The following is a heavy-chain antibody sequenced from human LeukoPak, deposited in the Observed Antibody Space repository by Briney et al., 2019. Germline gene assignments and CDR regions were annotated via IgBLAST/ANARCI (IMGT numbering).Heavy chain of an antibody. D-gene: IGHD3-10*01. CDR1: GFTVGSNY. CDR2: IYSGGST. Sequence: GGSLRLSCAASGFTVGSNYMSWVRQAPGEGLEWVSVIYSGGSTYYADSVKGRFTISRDNSKNTLYLQMNSLRAGDTAVYYCARDRITMVRGAIDAFDIWGQGTMVTVSS. CDR3: ARDRITMVRGAIDAFDI. V-gene: IGHV3-53*01. J-gene: IGHJ3*02.